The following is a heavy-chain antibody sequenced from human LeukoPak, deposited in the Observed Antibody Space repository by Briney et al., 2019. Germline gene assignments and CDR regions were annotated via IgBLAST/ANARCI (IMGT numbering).Heavy chain of an antibody. J-gene: IGHJ4*02. V-gene: IGHV1-69*01. D-gene: IGHD3-16*01. CDR1: GGTFTNYA. CDR3: ARGQSSLGSPYYFDY. Sequence: SVKVSGKASGGTFTNYAISWVRQAPGQGLEWMGGIIPMYGRGNYAQKFQGRVTITADESTSTVYMELRSLTSEDTAVYYCARGQSSLGSPYYFDYWGQGTLVTVSP. CDR2: IIPMYGRG.